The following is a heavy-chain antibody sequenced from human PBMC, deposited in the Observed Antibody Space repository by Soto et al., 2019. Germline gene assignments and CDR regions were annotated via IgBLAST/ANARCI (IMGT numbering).Heavy chain of an antibody. CDR2: IYYSGST. D-gene: IGHD2-2*01. CDR1: GGSISSGDYY. Sequence: QVQLQESGPGLVKPSQTLSLTCTVSGGSISSGDYYWSWIRQPPGKGLEWIGYIYYSGSTYYNPSLKSRVTRSVDTAKNQFSLKLSSVTAADTAVYYCARERKYCSSTSCYLAFDPWGQGTLVTVSS. V-gene: IGHV4-30-4*01. J-gene: IGHJ5*02. CDR3: ARERKYCSSTSCYLAFDP.